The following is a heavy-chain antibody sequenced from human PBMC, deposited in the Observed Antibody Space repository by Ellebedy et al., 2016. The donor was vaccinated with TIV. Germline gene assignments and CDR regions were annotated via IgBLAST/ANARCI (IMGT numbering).Heavy chain of an antibody. CDR3: AKEAELDYYDNGSYSGFDY. V-gene: IGHV3-66*01. CDR2: VYSGGST. D-gene: IGHD3-22*01. CDR1: GFAVSSNS. J-gene: IGHJ4*02. Sequence: GGSLRLSCAASGFAVSSNSMSWVRQAPGKGPEWVSIVYSGGSTYYADSVKGRFTISRDNSKNTLYLQMNSLTVEDTAVYYCAKEAELDYYDNGSYSGFDYWGQGTLVTVSS.